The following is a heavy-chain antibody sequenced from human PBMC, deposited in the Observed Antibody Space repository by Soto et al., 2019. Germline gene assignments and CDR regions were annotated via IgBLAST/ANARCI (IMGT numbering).Heavy chain of an antibody. CDR1: GGSISSGGYY. CDR2: IYYSGST. V-gene: IGHV4-31*03. Sequence: SETLSLTCTVSGGSISSGGYYWSWIRQHPGKGLEWIGYIYYSGSTYYNPSLKSRVTISVDTSKNQFSLKLSSVTAADTAVYYCAREGDYGDEYWGQGTLVTVSS. D-gene: IGHD4-17*01. J-gene: IGHJ4*02. CDR3: AREGDYGDEY.